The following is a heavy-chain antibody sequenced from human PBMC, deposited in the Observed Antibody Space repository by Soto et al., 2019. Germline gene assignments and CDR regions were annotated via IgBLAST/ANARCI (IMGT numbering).Heavy chain of an antibody. Sequence: GGSLRLSCAASGFTFSSYAMHWVRQAPGKGLEWVAVISYDGSNKYYADSVKGRFTISRDNSKNTLYLQMNSLRAEDTAVYYCARDCIAVADKGAFDIWGQGTMVTVSS. V-gene: IGHV3-30*04. D-gene: IGHD6-19*01. CDR3: ARDCIAVADKGAFDI. CDR2: ISYDGSNK. J-gene: IGHJ3*02. CDR1: GFTFSSYA.